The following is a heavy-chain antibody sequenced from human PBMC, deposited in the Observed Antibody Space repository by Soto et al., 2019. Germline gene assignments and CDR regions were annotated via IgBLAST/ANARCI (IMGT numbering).Heavy chain of an antibody. Sequence: EVQLVQSGAEVKKPGESLKISCKGSGYSFTSYWIGWVRQMPGKGLEWMGIIYPGDSDTRYSPSFQGQVTISADKSTGTAYLQWSSLKASDTAMYYCARTPAPGHYDFWSGYLSFGSYWGQGTLVTVSS. CDR1: GYSFTSYW. CDR3: ARTPAPGHYDFWSGYLSFGSY. V-gene: IGHV5-51*03. CDR2: IYPGDSDT. D-gene: IGHD3-3*01. J-gene: IGHJ4*02.